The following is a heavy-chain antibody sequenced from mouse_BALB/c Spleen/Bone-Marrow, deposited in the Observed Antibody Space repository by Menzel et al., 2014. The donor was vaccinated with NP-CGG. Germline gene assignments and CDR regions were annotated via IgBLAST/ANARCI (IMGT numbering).Heavy chain of an antibody. Sequence: QVQLQQSGPGLVAPSQSLSIPCTVSGLSLTSYGVNWVRQPPGKGLEWLGVIWAGGSTNYNSALMSRMSIRKDNSKSQVFLKMNSLQTDDTAMYYCARNYGSSYFDYWGQGTTLTVSS. CDR3: ARNYGSSYFDY. CDR1: GLSLTSYG. D-gene: IGHD1-1*01. CDR2: IWAGGST. J-gene: IGHJ2*01. V-gene: IGHV2-9*02.